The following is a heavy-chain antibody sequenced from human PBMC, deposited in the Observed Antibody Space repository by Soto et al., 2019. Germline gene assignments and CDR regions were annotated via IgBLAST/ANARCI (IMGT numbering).Heavy chain of an antibody. CDR2: IKQDGSEK. CDR1: GFTFSSYW. J-gene: IGHJ4*02. CDR3: ATHRYYDSSILDY. D-gene: IGHD3-22*01. Sequence: PGGSLRLSCAASGFTFSSYWMSWVRQAPGKGLEWVANIKQDGSEKYYVDSVKGRFTISRDNAKNSLYLQMNSLRAEDTAVYYCATHRYYDSSILDYWGQGTLLTVSS. V-gene: IGHV3-7*01.